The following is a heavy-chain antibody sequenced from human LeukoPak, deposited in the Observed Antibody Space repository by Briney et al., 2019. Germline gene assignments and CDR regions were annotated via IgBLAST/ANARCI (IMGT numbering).Heavy chain of an antibody. J-gene: IGHJ4*02. D-gene: IGHD6-19*01. V-gene: IGHV4-59*08. CDR1: GGSVSDYY. CDR3: ARRQSSGWLFDY. CDR2: IYYSGST. Sequence: SETLSLTCTVSGGSVSDYYWSWIRQPPGKGLEWIGYIYYSGSTNYNPSLKSRVTISVDTSKNQFSLKLSSVTAADTAVYYCARRQSSGWLFDYWGQGTLVTVSS.